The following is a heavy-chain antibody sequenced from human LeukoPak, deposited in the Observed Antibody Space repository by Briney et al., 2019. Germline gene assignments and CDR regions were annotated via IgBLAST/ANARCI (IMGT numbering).Heavy chain of an antibody. CDR3: ARDNSVGDTAWWFDP. J-gene: IGHJ5*02. CDR1: GYTFTSYY. Sequence: ASVKVSCKASGYTFTSYYMHWVRQAPGQGLEWMGLINPSGSSTSYTQKFQGRLSLTRDMSTSTDYMELSSLRSEDTAVYYCARDNSVGDTAWWFDPWGQGTLVTVSS. V-gene: IGHV1-46*01. CDR2: INPSGSST. D-gene: IGHD1-26*01.